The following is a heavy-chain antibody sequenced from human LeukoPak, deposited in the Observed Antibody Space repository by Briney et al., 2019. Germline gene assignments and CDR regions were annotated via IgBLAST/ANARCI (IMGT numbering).Heavy chain of an antibody. Sequence: ASVKVSCKVSGYTLTELSMHWVRQAPGKGLEWMGGFDPEDGETIYAQKFRGRVTMTEDTSTDTAYMELSSLRSEDTAVYYCATHDSSGYYFRGIFDIWGQGTMVTVSS. D-gene: IGHD3-22*01. CDR3: ATHDSSGYYFRGIFDI. J-gene: IGHJ3*02. CDR2: FDPEDGET. V-gene: IGHV1-24*01. CDR1: GYTLTELS.